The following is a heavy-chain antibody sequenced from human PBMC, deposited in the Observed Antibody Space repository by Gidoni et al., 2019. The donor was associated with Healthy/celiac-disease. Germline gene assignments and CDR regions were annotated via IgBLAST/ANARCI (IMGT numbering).Heavy chain of an antibody. CDR2: INHSGST. D-gene: IGHD7-27*01. Sequence: QVQLQQWGAGLLKPSETLSLTCAVYAGSFSGYYWSWIRQPPGKGLEWIGEINHSGSTNYNPSLKSRVTISVDTSKNQFSLKLSSVTAADTAVYYCAVLNGDAYYFDYWGQGTLVTVSS. J-gene: IGHJ4*02. CDR1: AGSFSGYY. CDR3: AVLNGDAYYFDY. V-gene: IGHV4-34*01.